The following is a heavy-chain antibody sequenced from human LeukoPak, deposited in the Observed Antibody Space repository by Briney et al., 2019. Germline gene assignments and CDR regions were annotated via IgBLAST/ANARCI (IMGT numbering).Heavy chain of an antibody. V-gene: IGHV4-31*03. CDR3: ATTPALAVAGTLDPKE. Sequence: SQTLSLTCTVSGGSISSGGYYWSWIRQHPGKGLEWIGYIYYSGSTYYNPSLKSRVTISIDTSENQFSLKLSSVTAADTAVYYCATTPALAVAGTLDPKEWGQGTPVTVSS. J-gene: IGHJ4*02. CDR1: GGSISSGGYY. CDR2: IYYSGST. D-gene: IGHD6-19*01.